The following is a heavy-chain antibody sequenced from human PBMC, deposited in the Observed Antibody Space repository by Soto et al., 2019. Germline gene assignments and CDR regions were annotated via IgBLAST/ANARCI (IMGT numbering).Heavy chain of an antibody. Sequence: EVQLVESGGGLVQPGRSLRLSCAGSGFTFDDYAMHWVREAPGKGLEWVSGISWNSGSIGYADSVKGRFTISRDNAKNSLYLQINSQSAENTALYYWAKASRGYRSSSSAYWGEGTLVSVSS. CDR1: GFTFDDYA. J-gene: IGHJ4*02. CDR2: ISWNSGSI. D-gene: IGHD6-6*01. CDR3: AKASRGYRSSSSAY. V-gene: IGHV3-9*01.